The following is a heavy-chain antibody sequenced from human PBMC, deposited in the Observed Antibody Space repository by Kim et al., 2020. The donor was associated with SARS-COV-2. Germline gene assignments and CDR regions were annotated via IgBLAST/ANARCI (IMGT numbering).Heavy chain of an antibody. CDR2: IYYSGST. D-gene: IGHD3-16*02. V-gene: IGHV4-39*01. Sequence: SETLSLTCTVSGGSISSSSYYWGWIRQPPGKGLEWIGSIYYSGSTYYNPSLKSRVTISVDTSKNQFSLKLSSVTAAGTAVYYCARLSSFMITFGGVIVPSSYYFDYWGQGTLVTVSS. J-gene: IGHJ4*02. CDR1: GGSISSSSYY. CDR3: ARLSSFMITFGGVIVPSSYYFDY.